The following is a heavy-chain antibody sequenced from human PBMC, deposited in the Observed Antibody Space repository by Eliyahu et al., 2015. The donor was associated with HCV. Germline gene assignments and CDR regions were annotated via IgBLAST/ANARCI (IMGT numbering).Heavy chain of an antibody. V-gene: IGHV4-38-2*02. CDR2: LYNSVST. J-gene: IGHJ4*02. CDR3: ARNGSAVIYGAGKRPFDH. D-gene: IGHD4-17*01. CDR1: GSPISGDYY. Sequence: QVLLQESGPGLVKPSATLSLTCTVSGSPISGDYYWAWIRQSPGKGLEWIGSLYNSVSTSYNPSLKGRVTISVETSRNQVFLRLSPVTAADTAVYYCARNGSAVIYGAGKRPFDHWGQGVRVTVSS.